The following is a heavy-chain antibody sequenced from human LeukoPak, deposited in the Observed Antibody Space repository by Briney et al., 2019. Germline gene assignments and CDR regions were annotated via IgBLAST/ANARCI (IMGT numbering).Heavy chain of an antibody. CDR1: GFIFSRHW. D-gene: IGHD3-22*01. Sequence: GGSLRLSCAASGFIFSRHWMHWVRQAPGKGLVWVARIANDGGDPIYADSVRGRFTVSRDNSKKTLYLQMNSLRAEDTAFYYCAKSGRYYYDSSAYPGLDYWGQGTLVTVSS. J-gene: IGHJ4*02. V-gene: IGHV3-74*01. CDR3: AKSGRYYYDSSAYPGLDY. CDR2: IANDGGDP.